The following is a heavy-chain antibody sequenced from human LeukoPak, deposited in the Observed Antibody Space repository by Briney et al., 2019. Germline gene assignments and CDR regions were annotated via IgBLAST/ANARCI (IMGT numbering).Heavy chain of an antibody. J-gene: IGHJ6*02. CDR1: GYSFTSYW. Sequence: GESLKISCKGSGYSFTSYWIGWVRQMPGKGLGWMGIIYPADSDTKYSPSFQGQVTISADKSINTAYLQWSSLKASDTAIYYCARWMFYYGSGVFHYHGMDVWGQGTTVTVSS. D-gene: IGHD3-10*01. CDR2: IYPADSDT. CDR3: ARWMFYYGSGVFHYHGMDV. V-gene: IGHV5-51*01.